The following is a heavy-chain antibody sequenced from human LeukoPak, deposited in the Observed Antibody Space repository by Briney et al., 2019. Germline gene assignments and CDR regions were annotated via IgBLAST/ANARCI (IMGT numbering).Heavy chain of an antibody. V-gene: IGHV1-8*01. CDR1: GYTFTSYD. Sequence: ASVKVSCKASGYTFTSYDINWVRQATGQGLEWMGWMNPNSGNTGYAQKFQGRVTMTRNTSISTAYMELSSLRSEDTAVYYCARGRPTYYYGSGSYYNGRRYYFDYWGQGTLVTVSS. J-gene: IGHJ4*02. CDR3: ARGRPTYYYGSGSYYNGRRYYFDY. CDR2: MNPNSGNT. D-gene: IGHD3-10*01.